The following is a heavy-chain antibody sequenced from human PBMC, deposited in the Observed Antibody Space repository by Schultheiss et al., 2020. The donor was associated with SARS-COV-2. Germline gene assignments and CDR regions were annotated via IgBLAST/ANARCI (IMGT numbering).Heavy chain of an antibody. Sequence: ASVKVSCKASGYTFTGYYMHWVRQAPGQGLEWMGRINPNSGGTNYAQKFQGRVTMTRDTSISTAYMELSRLRSDDTAVYYCARSDIAARPRYYYGMHVWGQGTTVTVSS. CDR3: ARSDIAARPRYYYGMHV. D-gene: IGHD6-6*01. CDR1: GYTFTGYY. J-gene: IGHJ6*02. V-gene: IGHV1-2*06. CDR2: INPNSGGT.